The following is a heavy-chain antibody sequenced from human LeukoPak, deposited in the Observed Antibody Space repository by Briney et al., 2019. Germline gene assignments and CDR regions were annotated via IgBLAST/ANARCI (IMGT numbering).Heavy chain of an antibody. D-gene: IGHD6-6*01. Sequence: SETLSLTCTVSGDSISITNDYWAWIRQPPGTDLEWIVRIHKSGNTYYTSSLESLVTVSIDTAKNHFSLKLVSVTVADTAVYYCARHRYDNTEYLIEYFDLWGRGTLVSVSS. CDR3: ARHRYDNTEYLIEYFDL. V-gene: IGHV4-39*01. CDR1: GDSISITNDY. J-gene: IGHJ2*01. CDR2: IHKSGNT.